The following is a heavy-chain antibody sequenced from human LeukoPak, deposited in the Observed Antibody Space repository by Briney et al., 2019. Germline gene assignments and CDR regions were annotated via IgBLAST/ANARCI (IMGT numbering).Heavy chain of an antibody. CDR3: ARLLNPNDY. J-gene: IGHJ4*02. D-gene: IGHD1-14*01. CDR2: IYHSGST. Sequence: SETLSLTCAVSGYSISSGYYWGWIRQPPGKGLEWIGSIYHSGSTYYNPSLKSRVTISVDTSKNQFSLKLSSVTAADTAVYYCARLLNPNDYWGQGTLVTVSS. CDR1: GYSISSGYY. V-gene: IGHV4-38-2*01.